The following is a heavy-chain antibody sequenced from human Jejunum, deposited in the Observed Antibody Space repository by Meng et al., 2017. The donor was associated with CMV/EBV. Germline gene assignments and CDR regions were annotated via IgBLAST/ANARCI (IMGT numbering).Heavy chain of an antibody. CDR2: INTNPGNL. D-gene: IGHD2-15*01. J-gene: IGHJ4*02. CDR1: GYTFNINA. CDR3: ARLYCSGGSCYTIDY. V-gene: IGHV7-4-1*02. Sequence: VRYGCELKNPGPSVRVTRNGFGYTFNINAKNWVQQAPVQGLEWMGCINTNPGNLTYAPGFTGRFVFSLDTSVSTAYLQISSLKAADTAVYYCARLYCSGGSCYTIDYWGQGTLVTVSS.